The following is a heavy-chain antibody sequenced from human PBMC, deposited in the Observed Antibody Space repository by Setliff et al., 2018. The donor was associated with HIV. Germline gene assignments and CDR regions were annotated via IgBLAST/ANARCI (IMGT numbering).Heavy chain of an antibody. J-gene: IGHJ4*02. CDR2: IKSDGSYT. CDR3: TRDTLSRCFDY. CDR1: GFTFSSYW. D-gene: IGHD4-17*01. V-gene: IGHV3-74*01. Sequence: GGSLRLSCAASGFTFSSYWMHWVRQAPGKGLVWVSRIKSDGSYTSYADSAKGRFTISRDDSKSIAYLQMNSLKTEDTAVYYCTRDTLSRCFDYWGQGTLVTVSS.